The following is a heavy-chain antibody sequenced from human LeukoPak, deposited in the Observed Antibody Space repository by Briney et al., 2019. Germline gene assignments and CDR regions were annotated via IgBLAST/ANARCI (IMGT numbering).Heavy chain of an antibody. CDR2: INTNTGNP. CDR1: GYTFTSYA. V-gene: IGHV7-4-1*02. Sequence: ASVKVSCKASGYTFTSYAMNWVRRAPGQGLEWWGWINTNTGNPTYAQGFAGRFVFSLDTSVSTAYLQISSLKTEDTAVYYCARGVPGDYWGQGTLVTVSS. CDR3: ARGVPGDY. J-gene: IGHJ4*02.